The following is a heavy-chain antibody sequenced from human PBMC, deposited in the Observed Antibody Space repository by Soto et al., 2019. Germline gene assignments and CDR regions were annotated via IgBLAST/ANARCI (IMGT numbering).Heavy chain of an antibody. CDR2: ISNSGFI. D-gene: IGHD3-10*01. CDR1: GGSFSSISNHY. Sequence: SETLSLTCTVSGGSFSSISNHYCSWIRQPPGKGLEWIGYISNSGFISYNPSLKSRLIISVDTSQNQVSLKLASVTAADTAVYYCSTQGFGILHGLVDVWGQGTTVTVSS. V-gene: IGHV4-4*09. CDR3: STQGFGILHGLVDV. J-gene: IGHJ6*02.